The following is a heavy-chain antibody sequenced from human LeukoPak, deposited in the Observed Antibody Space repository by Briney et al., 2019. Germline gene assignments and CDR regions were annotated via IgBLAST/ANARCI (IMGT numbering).Heavy chain of an antibody. V-gene: IGHV3-7*01. CDR1: GFTFYNYW. CDR2: IKQDGSEK. J-gene: IGHJ4*02. D-gene: IGHD3-22*01. CDR3: VSGSIYYFDY. Sequence: GGSLRLSCAASGFTFYNYWMSWVRQAPGKGLEWVANIKQDGSEKYYVDSVKGRFTISRDNAKNSLYLQMNSLRAEDTAVYYCVSGSIYYFDYWGQGTLVTVSS.